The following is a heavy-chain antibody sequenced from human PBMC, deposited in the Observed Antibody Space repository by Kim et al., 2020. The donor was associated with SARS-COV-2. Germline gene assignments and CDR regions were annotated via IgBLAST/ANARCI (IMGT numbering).Heavy chain of an antibody. Sequence: SETLSLTCAVYGGSFSGYYWSWIRQPPGNGLEWIGEINHSGSTNYNPSLKSRVTISVDTSKNQFSLKLSSVTAADTAVYYCARWVVEMATSSSTDAFDIWGQGTMVTISS. CDR2: INHSGST. CDR3: ARWVVEMATSSSTDAFDI. D-gene: IGHD5-12*01. J-gene: IGHJ3*02. V-gene: IGHV4-34*01. CDR1: GGSFSGYY.